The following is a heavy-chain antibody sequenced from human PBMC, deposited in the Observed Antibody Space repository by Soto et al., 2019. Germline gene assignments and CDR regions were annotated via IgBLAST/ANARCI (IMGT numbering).Heavy chain of an antibody. J-gene: IGHJ4*02. CDR1: GYTFTSYD. V-gene: IGHV1-8*01. CDR3: ALMVVYFDY. CDR2: MNPHSGNT. Sequence: QVQLVQSGAEVKKPGASVKVSCKASGYTFTSYDINWVRQATGQGLEWMGWMNPHSGNTGYAQKIQVRVTMDSNTSISTAYMELGSLRSEDTAVYYCALMVVYFDYWGQGTLVTVSS. D-gene: IGHD2-15*01.